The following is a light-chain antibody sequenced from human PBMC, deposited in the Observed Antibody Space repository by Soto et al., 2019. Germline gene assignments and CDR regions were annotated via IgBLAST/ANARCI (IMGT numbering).Light chain of an antibody. CDR2: GAS. CDR1: QSVSSN. J-gene: IGKJ1*01. CDR3: QQYNNWPPWT. Sequence: EIVLTQSPATLSLSPGERATLSCRASQSVSSNLAWYQQKPGQAPRLLIFGASTRATGIPARFSGSGSETEFTLTISSLQSEDFAVYYCQQYNNWPPWTFGQGTKVDI. V-gene: IGKV3-15*01.